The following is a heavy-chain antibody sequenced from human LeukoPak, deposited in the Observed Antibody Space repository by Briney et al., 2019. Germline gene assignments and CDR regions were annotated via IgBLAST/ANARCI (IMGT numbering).Heavy chain of an antibody. CDR1: GYTFTGYY. Sequence: ASVKVSCKASGYTFTGYYMHWVRQAPGQGLEWMGWINPNSGGTNYAQKFQGRVTMTRDTSISTAYMELSRLRSDDTAVYYCARGSYYYDSSAIFDYWGQGTLVTVSS. D-gene: IGHD3-22*01. V-gene: IGHV1-2*02. CDR3: ARGSYYYDSSAIFDY. CDR2: INPNSGGT. J-gene: IGHJ4*02.